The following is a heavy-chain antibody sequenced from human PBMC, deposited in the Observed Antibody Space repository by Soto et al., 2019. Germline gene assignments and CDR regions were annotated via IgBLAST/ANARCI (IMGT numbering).Heavy chain of an antibody. J-gene: IGHJ6*02. CDR2: IMPVFGRP. CDR3: ARDLGAIYYDSSGCRTYYYYGMDV. Sequence: SVKVSCKASGGTFSKNTISWVRQAPGQGLEWMGGIMPVFGRPNYAQKFQGRVTITADEYTRTAYMELSRLKSDDTAVYYCARDLGAIYYDSSGCRTYYYYGMDVWGQGTTVTVSS. CDR1: GGTFSKNT. V-gene: IGHV1-69*13. D-gene: IGHD3-22*01.